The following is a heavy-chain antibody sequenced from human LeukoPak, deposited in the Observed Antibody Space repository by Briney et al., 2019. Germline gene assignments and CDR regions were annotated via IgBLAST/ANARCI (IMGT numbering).Heavy chain of an antibody. CDR2: IIPIFGTA. CDR1: GGTFSSYA. J-gene: IGHJ4*02. Sequence: SVKVSCKASGGTFSSYAISWVRQAPGQGLEWMGRIIPIFGTANYAQKFQGRVTITTDESTSTAYMEPSSLRSEDTAVYYCARDSYYYDSSGYYVSDYWGQGTLVTVSS. D-gene: IGHD3-22*01. CDR3: ARDSYYYDSSGYYVSDY. V-gene: IGHV1-69*05.